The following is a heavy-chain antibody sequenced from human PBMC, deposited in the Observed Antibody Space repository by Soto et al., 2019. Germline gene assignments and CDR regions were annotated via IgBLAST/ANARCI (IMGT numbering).Heavy chain of an antibody. V-gene: IGHV1-69*12. CDR2: IIPIFGTA. J-gene: IGHJ6*02. CDR1: GGTFSSYA. D-gene: IGHD2-15*01. Sequence: QVQLVQSGAEVKEPGSSVKVSCKASGGTFSSYAISWVRQAPGQGLEWMGGIIPIFGTANYAQKFQGRVTITADESTSTAYMGLSSLRSEDTAVYYCARGELGYCSGGSCYNYYYYGMDVWGQGTTVTVSS. CDR3: ARGELGYCSGGSCYNYYYYGMDV.